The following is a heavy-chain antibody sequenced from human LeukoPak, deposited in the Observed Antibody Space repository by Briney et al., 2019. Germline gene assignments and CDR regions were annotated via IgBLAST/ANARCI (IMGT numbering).Heavy chain of an antibody. V-gene: IGHV3-64*02. J-gene: IGHJ4*02. D-gene: IGHD2-21*01. CDR2: VVGNGGTT. Sequence: GGSLRLSCAASGFTFTTYTIHWIRKAPGKGLEYVSAVVGNGGTTYYADSVRGRFTISRDNSKNTVYLQMGSLRAEDTAVYYCARERAYYYFDYWGQGAQVTVSS. CDR3: ARERAYYYFDY. CDR1: GFTFTTYT.